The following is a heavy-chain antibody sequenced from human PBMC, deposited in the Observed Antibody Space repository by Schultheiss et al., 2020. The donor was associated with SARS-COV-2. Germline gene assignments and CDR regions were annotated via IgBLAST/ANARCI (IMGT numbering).Heavy chain of an antibody. V-gene: IGHV3-48*03. J-gene: IGHJ5*02. CDR3: AKDASRYCSSTSCFS. D-gene: IGHD2-2*01. Sequence: GGSLRLSCAASGFTFSSFEMNWVRQPPGKGLEWVSYISSSGGTIYYADSVKGRFTISRDNAKNSLYLQMNSLRAEDTAVYYCAKDASRYCSSTSCFSWGQGTLVTVSS. CDR1: GFTFSSFE. CDR2: ISSSGGTI.